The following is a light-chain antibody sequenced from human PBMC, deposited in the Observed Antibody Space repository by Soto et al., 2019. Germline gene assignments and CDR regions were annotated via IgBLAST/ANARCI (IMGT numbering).Light chain of an antibody. CDR3: LETYSVPFFS. V-gene: IGKV1-39*01. CDR2: AAS. CDR1: QSINTY. J-gene: IGKJ3*01. Sequence: DIRLTQSPSSLSASVGDRVTITCRASQSINTYLNWFQQKPGQAPKLLIYAASSLQSGVPSRFSGSGSGTDFTLTISNPQPQDFATYFCLETYSVPFFSFGPGTTVDIK.